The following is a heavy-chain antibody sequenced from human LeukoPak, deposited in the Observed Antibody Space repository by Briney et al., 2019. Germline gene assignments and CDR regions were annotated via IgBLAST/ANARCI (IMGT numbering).Heavy chain of an antibody. D-gene: IGHD6-6*01. J-gene: IGHJ3*02. CDR1: GFTFSSYA. CDR2: ISYDGSNK. Sequence: PGGSLRLSCAASGFTFSSYAMHWVRQAPGKGLEGWPVISYDGSNKYYADSVKGRFTISRDNSKNTLYLQMNSLRAEDTAVYYCAREGFHSSSSIAFDIWGQGTMVTVSS. CDR3: AREGFHSSSSIAFDI. V-gene: IGHV3-30*01.